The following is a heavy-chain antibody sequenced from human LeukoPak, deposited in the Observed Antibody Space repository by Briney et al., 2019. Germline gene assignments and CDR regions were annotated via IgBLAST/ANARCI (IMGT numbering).Heavy chain of an antibody. CDR3: ARQRADYFYYYVDV. CDR1: GGSIGTTNYY. CDR2: IYYSETT. J-gene: IGHJ6*03. V-gene: IGHV4-39*01. D-gene: IGHD3-9*01. Sequence: SETLSLTCTVSGGSIGTTNYYWDWLRQPPGKGLEWIGSIYYSETTYDNPSLESRVTISIETSKNQCSLKLSSVTAADTAVYYCARQRADYFYYYVDVWGKGTTVTVS.